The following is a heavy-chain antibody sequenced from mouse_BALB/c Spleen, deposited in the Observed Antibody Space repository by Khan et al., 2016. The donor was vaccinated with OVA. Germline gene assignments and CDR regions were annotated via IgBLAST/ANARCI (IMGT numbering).Heavy chain of an antibody. Sequence: QVQLKQSGAELAKPGASVKMSCTASGYTFTTYWIHWIKQRPGQGLEWIGYINPSTGYTEYYKNFKGKATLTADDSSSTAYMQLNSLTSADSAAYYCARRGLYGLFAYWGQGTLVTVSA. V-gene: IGHV1-7*01. D-gene: IGHD2-10*02. CDR2: INPSTGYT. CDR3: ARRGLYGLFAY. CDR1: GYTFTTYW. J-gene: IGHJ3*01.